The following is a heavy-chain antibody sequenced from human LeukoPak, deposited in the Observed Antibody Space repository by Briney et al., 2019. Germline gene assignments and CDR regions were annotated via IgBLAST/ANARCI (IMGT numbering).Heavy chain of an antibody. J-gene: IGHJ4*02. CDR1: GFTFSRSA. CDR3: VKGRISEDGLDF. Sequence: GGSLRLSCAASGFTFSRSAMTWVRQTPGKGLDWVSSISSSGNTYYADSVKGRFTISGDNSKNMLYLQMNSLRAEDTAVYYCVKGRISEDGLDFWGQGTLVTVSS. V-gene: IGHV3-23*01. CDR2: ISSSGNT. D-gene: IGHD6-13*01.